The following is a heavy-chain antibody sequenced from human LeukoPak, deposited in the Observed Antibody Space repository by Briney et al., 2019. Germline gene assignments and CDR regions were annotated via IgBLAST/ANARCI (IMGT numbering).Heavy chain of an antibody. J-gene: IGHJ4*02. CDR3: ARVAGGSSWYQVGYFDY. D-gene: IGHD6-13*01. V-gene: IGHV1-8*03. CDR2: MNPNSGKK. CDR1: GYTFSSYD. Sequence: ASVKVSSKASGYTFSSYDINGVRQATGQGLEWMGWMNPNSGKKGYAQKLRGRVTLTRQTSISTASMELSSLRSEDTAVYYCARVAGGSSWYQVGYFDYWGQGTLVTVSS.